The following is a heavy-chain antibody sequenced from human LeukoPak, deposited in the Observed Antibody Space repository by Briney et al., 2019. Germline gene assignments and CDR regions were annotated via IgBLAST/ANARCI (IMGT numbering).Heavy chain of an antibody. J-gene: IGHJ4*02. V-gene: IGHV3-64D*09. CDR1: GFTLSSHA. CDR3: VRRTGNYFDY. Sequence: PGGSLRLSCSASGFTLSSHAMHWVRQAPGKALEYVSAISYNGGSTYYANSVKDRFTISRDNSKNTLYLQMSSLRPEGTAVFYCVRRTGNYFDYWGQGTLVTVSS. CDR2: ISYNGGST. D-gene: IGHD3/OR15-3a*01.